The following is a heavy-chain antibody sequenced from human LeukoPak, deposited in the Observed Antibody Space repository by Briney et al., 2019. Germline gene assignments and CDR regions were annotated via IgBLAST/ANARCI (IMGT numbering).Heavy chain of an antibody. CDR2: INHSGST. Sequence: SETLSLTCAVYGGSFSGYYWSWIRQPPGKGLEWIGEINHSGSTNYNPSLKSRVTISVDTSKNQFSLKLSSVTAADTAVYYCARYDVWGSYRAFDYWGQGTLVTVSS. CDR3: ARYDVWGSYRAFDY. V-gene: IGHV4-34*01. D-gene: IGHD3-16*02. CDR1: GGSFSGYY. J-gene: IGHJ4*02.